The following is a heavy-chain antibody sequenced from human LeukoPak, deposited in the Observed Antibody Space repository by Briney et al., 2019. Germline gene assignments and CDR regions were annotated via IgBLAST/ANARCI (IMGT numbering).Heavy chain of an antibody. V-gene: IGHV4-34*01. CDR1: GGSFSGYY. CDR2: INHSGST. D-gene: IGHD6-19*01. Sequence: SETLSLTCAVYGGSFSGYYWSWIRQLPEKGLEWIGEINHSGSTNYNPSLKSRVTISVGTSKNQFSLKLSSVTAADTAVYYCARARDSGWPDAFDIWGQGTMVTVSS. J-gene: IGHJ3*02. CDR3: ARARDSGWPDAFDI.